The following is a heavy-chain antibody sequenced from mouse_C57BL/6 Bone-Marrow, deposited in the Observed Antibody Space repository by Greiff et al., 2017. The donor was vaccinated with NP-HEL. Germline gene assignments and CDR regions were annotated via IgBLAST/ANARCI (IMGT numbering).Heavy chain of an antibody. V-gene: IGHV1-69*01. D-gene: IGHD1-1*01. J-gene: IGHJ4*01. CDR3: ASYGSRRDYYAMDY. CDR2: IDPSDSYT. CDR1: GYTFTSYW. Sequence: QVQLQQPGAELVMPGASVKLSCKASGYTFTSYWMHWVKQRPGQGLEWIGEIDPSDSYTNYNQKFKGKSTLTVDKSSSTAYMQLSSLTSEDSAVYYCASYGSRRDYYAMDYWGQGTSVTVSS.